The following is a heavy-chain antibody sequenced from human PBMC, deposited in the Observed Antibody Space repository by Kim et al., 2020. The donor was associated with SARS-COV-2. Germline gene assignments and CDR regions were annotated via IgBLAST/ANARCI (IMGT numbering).Heavy chain of an antibody. Sequence: TKYSQKFQGRVTITRDTSANTVYMELSSLISEDTAVYYCARSFSSSQTYWGQGTVVTVSS. CDR2: T. D-gene: IGHD6-13*01. CDR3: ARSFSSSQTY. J-gene: IGHJ4*02. V-gene: IGHV1-3*01.